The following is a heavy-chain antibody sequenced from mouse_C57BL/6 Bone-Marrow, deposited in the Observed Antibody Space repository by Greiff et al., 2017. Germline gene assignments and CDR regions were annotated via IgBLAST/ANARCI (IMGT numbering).Heavy chain of an antibody. CDR3: ARYIGDGYYGGAMDY. CDR2: ISSSGST. D-gene: IGHD2-3*01. V-gene: IGHV3-8*01. Sequence: EVKLMESGPGLAKPSQTLSLTCSVTGYSITSDYWNWIRKFPGNKLEYMGYISSSGSTYYNPSLKSRISITRDTSKNQYYLQLNSVTTEDTATYYCARYIGDGYYGGAMDYWGQGTSVTVSS. CDR1: GYSITSDY. J-gene: IGHJ4*01.